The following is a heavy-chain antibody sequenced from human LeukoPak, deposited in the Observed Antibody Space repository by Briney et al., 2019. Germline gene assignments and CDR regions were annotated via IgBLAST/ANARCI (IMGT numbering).Heavy chain of an antibody. D-gene: IGHD3-10*01. J-gene: IGHJ4*02. V-gene: IGHV4-4*07. CDR3: ARGLGSGSYFGY. CDR2: IYTSGST. CDR1: GGSISSYY. Sequence: SETLSLTCTVSGGSISSYYWSWIRQPAGKGLEWIGRIYTSGSTNYNPSLKSRVTISLDTSKNQFSLKLNSLTAADTAVYYCARGLGSGSYFGYWGQGTLVTVSS.